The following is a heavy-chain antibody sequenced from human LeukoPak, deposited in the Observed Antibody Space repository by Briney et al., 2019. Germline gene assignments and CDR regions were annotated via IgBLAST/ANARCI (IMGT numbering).Heavy chain of an antibody. CDR2: IYYSGST. V-gene: IGHV4-59*01. J-gene: IGHJ4*02. CDR3: ARGGAAAGGPFDY. Sequence: SETLSLTCTVSGGSISSYYWGWIRQPPGKGLEWIGYIYYSGSTHYNPSLKSRVTISVDTSKNQFSLKLSSVTAADTAVYYCARGGAAAGGPFDYWGQGTLVTVSS. D-gene: IGHD6-13*01. CDR1: GGSISSYY.